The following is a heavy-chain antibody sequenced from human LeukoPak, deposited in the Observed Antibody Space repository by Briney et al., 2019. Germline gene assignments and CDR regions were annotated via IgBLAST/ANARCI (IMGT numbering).Heavy chain of an antibody. V-gene: IGHV3-66*01. CDR3: ARDMAGAFDL. CDR1: GFTVSSNY. CDR2: IYSGGST. Sequence: GGSLRLSCAASGFTVSSNYMSWVRQAPGKGLEWGAVIYSGGSTYYADSVKGIFTMSRDNSKNTLCSQMNSLRAEDTAVYYCARDMAGAFDLWGQGTMLTVSS. J-gene: IGHJ3*01. D-gene: IGHD6-19*01.